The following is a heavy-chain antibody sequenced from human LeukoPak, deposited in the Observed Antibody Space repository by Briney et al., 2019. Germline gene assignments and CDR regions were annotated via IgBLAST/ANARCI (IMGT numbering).Heavy chain of an antibody. J-gene: IGHJ5*02. CDR1: GDSVSSNSAA. Sequence: SQTLSLTCVISGDSVSSNSAAWNWIRRSPSRGLEWLGRTYYRSRWYNDYAVSVKGRITINADTSKNQFSLQLNSVTPEDTAVYYCASVYGANWGFAPWGQGTLVTVSS. CDR3: ASVYGANWGFAP. V-gene: IGHV6-1*01. CDR2: TYYRSRWYN. D-gene: IGHD4-23*01.